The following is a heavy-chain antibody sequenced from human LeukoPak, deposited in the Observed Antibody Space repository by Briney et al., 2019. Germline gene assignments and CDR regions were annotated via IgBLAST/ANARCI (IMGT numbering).Heavy chain of an antibody. V-gene: IGHV3-7*01. CDR3: AREFELGSY. CDR1: GFTFSSYW. J-gene: IGHJ4*02. Sequence: GGSLRLTCGASGFTFSSYWMSWVRQAPGKGLEWVANIKEDGSEKYYVDSVKGRFTISRDNAKNTLYLQMNSLRAEDTAVYYCAREFELGSYWGQGTLVTVSS. D-gene: IGHD6-6*01. CDR2: IKEDGSEK.